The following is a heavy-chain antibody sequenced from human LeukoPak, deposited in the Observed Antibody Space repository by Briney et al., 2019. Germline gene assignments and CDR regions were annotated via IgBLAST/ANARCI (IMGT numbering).Heavy chain of an antibody. V-gene: IGHV3-30*02. J-gene: IGHJ5*02. CDR3: AKERLYSSP. D-gene: IGHD3-22*01. CDR2: IRYDGSDK. Sequence: GGSLRLSCAASGFTFSTYSMHWVRQAPGKGLEWVAFIRYDGSDKYYADSVRGRFTISRDNSKNTLYLQMDSLRAEDTAVYYCAKERLYSSPRGQGTLVTVSS. CDR1: GFTFSTYS.